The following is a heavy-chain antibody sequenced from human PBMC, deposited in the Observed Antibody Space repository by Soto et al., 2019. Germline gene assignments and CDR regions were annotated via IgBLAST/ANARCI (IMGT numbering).Heavy chain of an antibody. CDR2: IDDDGRAT. D-gene: IGHD1-1*01. J-gene: IGHJ4*02. V-gene: IGHV3-74*01. Sequence: GGSLRLSCAASGFTFTSYAMHWVRQAPGKGLEWETLIDDDGRATTYADSVKGRFTISRDNAKNTLFLQMNTLRVDDTAVYYCARDNWNSYWGQGTLVTVSS. CDR3: ARDNWNSY. CDR1: GFTFTSYA.